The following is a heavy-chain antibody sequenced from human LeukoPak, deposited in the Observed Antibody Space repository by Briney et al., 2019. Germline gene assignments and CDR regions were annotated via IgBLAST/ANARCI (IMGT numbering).Heavy chain of an antibody. Sequence: GSLRLSCAASGFTFSNAWMSWVRQAPGKGLEWVGRIKSKTDGGTTDYAAPVKGRFTISRDDSKNTLYLQMNSLKTEDTAVYYCTTDWLVGAPYFDYWGQETLVTVSS. J-gene: IGHJ4*02. V-gene: IGHV3-15*01. CDR3: TTDWLVGAPYFDY. D-gene: IGHD1-26*01. CDR2: IKSKTDGGTT. CDR1: GFTFSNAW.